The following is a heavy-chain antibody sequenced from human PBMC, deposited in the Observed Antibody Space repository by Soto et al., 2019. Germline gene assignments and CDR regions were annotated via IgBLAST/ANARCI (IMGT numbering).Heavy chain of an antibody. Sequence: EVQLVQSGAEVKKPGESLKISCKGSGDTFTTNWIGWVRQMPGKGLEWMGSIYPGDSDTRYSPSFHGQVTVSADMSIGTAYLQWSSLKASDTAMYYCARRVRGVLDYWGQGTLVTVSS. CDR2: IYPGDSDT. V-gene: IGHV5-51*01. CDR1: GDTFTTNW. J-gene: IGHJ4*02. D-gene: IGHD3-10*01. CDR3: ARRVRGVLDY.